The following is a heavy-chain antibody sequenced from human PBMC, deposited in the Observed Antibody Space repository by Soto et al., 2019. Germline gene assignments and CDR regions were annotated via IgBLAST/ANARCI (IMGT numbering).Heavy chain of an antibody. D-gene: IGHD5-12*01. J-gene: IGHJ4*02. Sequence: EVQLVESGGGLVQPDRSLRLSCAASGFTFDDYAIHWVRQAPGKGLEWVSGISWNGGNIAYADSVKGRFTISRDNAKNSVYLQMNSLRAEDTALYYCAKDRYGGAARLGNFFDYWGQGTLVTVSS. CDR3: AKDRYGGAARLGNFFDY. CDR1: GFTFDDYA. CDR2: ISWNGGNI. V-gene: IGHV3-9*01.